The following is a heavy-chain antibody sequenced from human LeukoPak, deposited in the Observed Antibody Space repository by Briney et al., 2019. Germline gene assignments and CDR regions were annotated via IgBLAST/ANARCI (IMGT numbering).Heavy chain of an antibody. D-gene: IGHD5-24*01. J-gene: IGHJ6*03. CDR1: GGSISSYY. CDR3: ARGIATTSDFYMDV. Sequence: SETLSLTCTVSGGSISSYYWSWIRQPPGKGLEWIGYIYYSGNTNYNPSLKSRVTISVDTSKNQFSLKLTSVTAADTAVYYCARGIATTSDFYMDVWGRGTTVTVSS. CDR2: IYYSGNT. V-gene: IGHV4-59*01.